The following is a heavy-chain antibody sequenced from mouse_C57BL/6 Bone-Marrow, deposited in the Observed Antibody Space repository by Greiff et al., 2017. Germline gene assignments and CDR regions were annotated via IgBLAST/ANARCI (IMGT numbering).Heavy chain of an antibody. J-gene: IGHJ4*01. D-gene: IGHD1-1*01. CDR1: GYAFSSSW. CDR3: ARVDYYGSSEDLDYAMDY. Sequence: VQLQQSGPELVKPGASVKISCKASGYAFSSSWMNWVKQRPGKGLEWIGRIYPGDGDTNYNGKFKGKATLTADKSSSTAYMQLSSLTSEDSAVYFCARVDYYGSSEDLDYAMDYWGQGTSVTVSS. CDR2: IYPGDGDT. V-gene: IGHV1-82*01.